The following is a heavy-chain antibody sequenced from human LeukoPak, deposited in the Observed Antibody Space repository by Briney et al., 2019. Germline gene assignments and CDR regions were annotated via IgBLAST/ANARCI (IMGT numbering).Heavy chain of an antibody. CDR2: IYYSGST. Sequence: SETLSLTCTVSAGSISSYYWSWIRQPPGKGLEWIGYIYYSGSTNYNPSLKSRVTISVDTSKNQFSLKLSSVTAADTAVYYCARATFDILAHSGSHPGFGFDIWGQGTMVTVSS. D-gene: IGHD1-26*01. J-gene: IGHJ3*02. V-gene: IGHV4-59*01. CDR3: ARATFDILAHSGSHPGFGFDI. CDR1: AGSISSYY.